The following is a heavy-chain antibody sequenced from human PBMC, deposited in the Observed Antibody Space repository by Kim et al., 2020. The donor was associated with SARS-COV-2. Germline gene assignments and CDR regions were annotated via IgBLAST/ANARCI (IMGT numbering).Heavy chain of an antibody. CDR3: AKDLDIVVGVAAIPNWFDP. V-gene: IGHV3-23*01. Sequence: GGSLRLSCAASGFTFSSYAMSWVRQAPGKGLEWVSAISGSGGSTYYADSVKGRFTISRDNSKNTLYLQMNSLRAEETAVYYCAKDLDIVVGVAAIPNWFDPWGQGNLVTVSS. J-gene: IGHJ5*02. D-gene: IGHD2-15*01. CDR2: ISGSGGST. CDR1: GFTFSSYA.